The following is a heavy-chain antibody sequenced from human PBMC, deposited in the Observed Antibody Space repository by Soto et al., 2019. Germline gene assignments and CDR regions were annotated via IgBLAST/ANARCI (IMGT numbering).Heavy chain of an antibody. CDR3: AKDISWYQNGDFDY. D-gene: IGHD6-13*01. CDR1: GFTFSNYA. J-gene: IGHJ4*02. V-gene: IGHV3-23*01. Sequence: GGSLRLSCAASGFTFSNYAMSWVRQAPGKGLEWVSAISGRGDTTYYASSVKGRFTISRDSSKNTLYLQMNSLRDEDTALYYCAKDISWYQNGDFDYWGQGTLVTVSS. CDR2: ISGRGDTT.